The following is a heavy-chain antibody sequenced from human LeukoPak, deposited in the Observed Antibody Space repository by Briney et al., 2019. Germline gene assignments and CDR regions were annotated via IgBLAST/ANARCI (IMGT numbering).Heavy chain of an antibody. CDR2: INPNSGGT. J-gene: IGHJ4*02. Sequence: ASVKVSCKASGYTFTGYYMHWVRQAPGQGLEWMGWINPNSGGTNYAQKFQGSVTMTRDTSISTAYMALSRLRSDDTAVYYCARDLEVRELLWFGELLYPRRFDYWGQGTLVTVSS. V-gene: IGHV1-2*02. CDR1: GYTFTGYY. CDR3: ARDLEVRELLWFGELLYPRRFDY. D-gene: IGHD3-10*01.